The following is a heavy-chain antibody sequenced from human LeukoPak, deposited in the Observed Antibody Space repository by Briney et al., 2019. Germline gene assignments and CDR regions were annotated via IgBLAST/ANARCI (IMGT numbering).Heavy chain of an antibody. D-gene: IGHD3-9*01. CDR3: TRGLRFVGYFDLLLPHFDF. CDR1: GGSFSDYS. V-gene: IGHV4-34*01. CDR2: INHSGRT. J-gene: IGHJ4*02. Sequence: SETLSLTCVVYGGSFSDYSWSWIRQSPGKGLEWIGEINHSGRTYYNPSLKSRLTISVDTSNNQFSLKLTSVTAADTAVYYCTRGLRFVGYFDLLLPHFDFWGQGTLVTVSS.